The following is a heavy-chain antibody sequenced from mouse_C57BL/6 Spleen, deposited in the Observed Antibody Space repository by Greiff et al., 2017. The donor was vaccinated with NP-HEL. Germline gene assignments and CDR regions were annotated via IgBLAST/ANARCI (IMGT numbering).Heavy chain of an antibody. CDR2: ISSGSSTI. CDR1: GFTFSDYG. Sequence: DVKLVESGGGLVKPGGSLKLSCAASGFTFSDYGMHWVRQAPEKGLEWVAYISSGSSTIYYADTVKGRFTISRDNAKNTLFLQMTSLRSEDTAMYYCARNDYDAFYYAMDYWGQGTSVTVSS. J-gene: IGHJ4*01. D-gene: IGHD2-4*01. CDR3: ARNDYDAFYYAMDY. V-gene: IGHV5-17*01.